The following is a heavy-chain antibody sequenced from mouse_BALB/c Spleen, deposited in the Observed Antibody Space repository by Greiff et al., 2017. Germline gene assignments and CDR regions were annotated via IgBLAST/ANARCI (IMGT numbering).Heavy chain of an antibody. CDR3: AGNSWFAY. D-gene: IGHD2-1*01. V-gene: IGHV3-2*02. Sequence: EVKLVESGPGLVKPSQSLSLTCTVTGYSITSDYAWNWIRQFPGNKLEWMGYISYSGSTSYNPSLKSRISITRDTSKNQFFLQLNSVTTEDTATYYCAGNSWFAYWGQGTLVTVSA. J-gene: IGHJ3*01. CDR2: ISYSGST. CDR1: GYSITSDYA.